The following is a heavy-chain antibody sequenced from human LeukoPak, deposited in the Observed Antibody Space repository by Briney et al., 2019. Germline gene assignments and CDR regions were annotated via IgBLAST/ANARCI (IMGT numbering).Heavy chain of an antibody. CDR1: GGSISGDNYY. CDR3: ARSDWNYVGQYFRH. V-gene: IGHV4-61*02. D-gene: IGHD1-7*01. CDR2: IYTSGST. Sequence: SETLSLTCTVSGGSISGDNYYWSWIRQPAGKGLEWIGRIYTSGSTNYNPSLDSRVTISLDTSRNYFSLKLSSVTAADTAVYYCARSDWNYVGQYFRHWGQGTLVTVSS. J-gene: IGHJ1*01.